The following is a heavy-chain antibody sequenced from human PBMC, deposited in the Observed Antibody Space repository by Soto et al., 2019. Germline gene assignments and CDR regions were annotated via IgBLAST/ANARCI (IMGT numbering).Heavy chain of an antibody. V-gene: IGHV4-30-4*01. J-gene: IGHJ6*02. CDR2: IYYSGST. D-gene: IGHD3-9*01. CDR1: GGSISSGDYY. CDR3: ARDHYVYDILTGYGYYYGMDV. Sequence: QVQLQESGPGLVKPSQTLSLTCTVSGGSISSGDYYWSWIRQPPGKGLEWIGYIYYSGSTYYNPSLKSRVTIPVDTSTNQFSLKLSSVTAADPAVYYCARDHYVYDILTGYGYYYGMDVWGQGTTVTVSS.